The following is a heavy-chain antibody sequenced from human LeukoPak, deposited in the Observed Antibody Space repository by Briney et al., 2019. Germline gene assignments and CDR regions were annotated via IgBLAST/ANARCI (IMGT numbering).Heavy chain of an antibody. J-gene: IGHJ4*02. CDR2: ISSSGSTI. D-gene: IGHD6-13*01. Sequence: GGSLRLSCAASGFTFSDYYMSWIRQAPGEGLEWVSYISSSGSTISYAGSVRGRFTISRDNAKNSLYLQMNSLRAEDTAVYYCVRAPYSSSWYYFDYWGQGTLVTVSS. CDR1: GFTFSDYY. CDR3: VRAPYSSSWYYFDY. V-gene: IGHV3-11*01.